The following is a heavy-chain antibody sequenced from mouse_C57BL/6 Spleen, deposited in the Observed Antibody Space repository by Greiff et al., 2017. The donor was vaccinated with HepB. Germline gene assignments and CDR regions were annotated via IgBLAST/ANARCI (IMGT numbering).Heavy chain of an antibody. J-gene: IGHJ4*01. Sequence: QVQLQQPGAELVKPGASVKVSCKASGYTFTSYWMHWVKQRPGQGLEWIGRIHPSDSDTNYNQKFKGKATLTVDKSSSTAYMQLSSLTSEDSAVYYCAIPTTVVAHYAMDYWGQGTSVTVSS. CDR2: IHPSDSDT. CDR1: GYTFTSYW. V-gene: IGHV1-74*01. D-gene: IGHD1-1*01. CDR3: AIPTTVVAHYAMDY.